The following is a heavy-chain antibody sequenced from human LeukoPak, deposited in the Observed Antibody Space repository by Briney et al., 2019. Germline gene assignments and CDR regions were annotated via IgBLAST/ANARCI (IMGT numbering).Heavy chain of an antibody. D-gene: IGHD3-22*01. CDR1: GFTFSSYS. Sequence: GGSLRLSCAASGFTFSSYSMNWVRQAPGKGLEWVSSISSSSSYTYYADSVKGRFTISRDNAKNSLYLQMNSLRAEDTAVYYCARCYDSSDNLAFDIWGQGTMVTVSS. J-gene: IGHJ3*02. CDR2: ISSSSSYT. V-gene: IGHV3-21*01. CDR3: ARCYDSSDNLAFDI.